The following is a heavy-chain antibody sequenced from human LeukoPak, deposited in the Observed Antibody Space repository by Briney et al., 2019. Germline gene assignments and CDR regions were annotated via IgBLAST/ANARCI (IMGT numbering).Heavy chain of an antibody. J-gene: IGHJ4*02. CDR3: ARVAGGDWYYFDF. CDR1: GYTFTAYY. Sequence: ASVNVSCKASGYTFTAYYMHWVRQAPGQGLEWMGWINLNSGGTNYAQKFQGRVTMTRDTSISAAYMDLRRLGSDDTAVYYCARVAGGDWYYFDFWGQGTLVTVSS. CDR2: INLNSGGT. D-gene: IGHD2-21*02. V-gene: IGHV1-2*02.